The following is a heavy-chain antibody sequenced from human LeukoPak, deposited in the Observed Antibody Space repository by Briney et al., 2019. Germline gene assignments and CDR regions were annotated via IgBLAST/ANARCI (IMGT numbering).Heavy chain of an antibody. Sequence: GESLKISCQASGYSFTSSWIGWARQLPGKGLEWMAIINPGDSDTRYSPSFQGQVTISADKSISTVYLQWGSLKASDTAMYYCARQPGAGWFDPWGQGTLVTVSS. V-gene: IGHV5-51*01. CDR3: ARQPGAGWFDP. CDR2: INPGDSDT. J-gene: IGHJ5*02. CDR1: GYSFTSSW. D-gene: IGHD3-10*01.